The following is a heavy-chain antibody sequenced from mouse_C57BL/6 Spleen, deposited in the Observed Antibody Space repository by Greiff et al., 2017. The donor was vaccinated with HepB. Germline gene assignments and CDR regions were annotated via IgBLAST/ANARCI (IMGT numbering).Heavy chain of an antibody. Sequence: QVQLQQSGAELAKPGASVKLSCKASGYTFTSYWMHWVKQRPGQGLEWIGYINPSSGYTKYNQKFKDKATLTADTSSSTAYMQLSSLTYEDSAVYYCARSLGSDWFDYWGQGTTLTVSS. CDR2: INPSSGYT. J-gene: IGHJ2*01. V-gene: IGHV1-7*01. CDR3: ARSLGSDWFDY. CDR1: GYTFTSYW. D-gene: IGHD1-1*01.